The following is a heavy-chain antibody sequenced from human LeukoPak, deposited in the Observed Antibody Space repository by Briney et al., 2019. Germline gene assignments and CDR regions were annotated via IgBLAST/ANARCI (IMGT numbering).Heavy chain of an antibody. J-gene: IGHJ4*02. Sequence: GGSLRLSCAASEFTLSTYAMNWVRQAPGKGLEWVSTISDRWTNYADSVKGRFSTSRDDSQNTLFLQMNSLRVEDTAIYYCAGDCDYGNTSGMRCYWGQGALVTVSS. CDR3: AGDCDYGNTSGMRCY. D-gene: IGHD4-17*01. CDR1: EFTLSTYA. CDR2: ISDRWT. V-gene: IGHV3-23*01.